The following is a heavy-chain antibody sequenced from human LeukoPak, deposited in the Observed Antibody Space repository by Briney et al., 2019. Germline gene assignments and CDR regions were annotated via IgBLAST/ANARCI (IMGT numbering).Heavy chain of an antibody. CDR1: GFTFSSYE. V-gene: IGHV3-48*03. D-gene: IGHD3-3*01. CDR3: ARGRVRFLAPFDY. J-gene: IGHJ4*02. CDR2: ISSSGSNI. Sequence: AGGSLRLSCAASGFTFSSYEMNWVRQAPGKGLEWDAYISSSGSNIYYADSVKGRFTISRDNAKNSLYLQMNSLRAEDTAVCYCARGRVRFLAPFDYWGQGTLVTVSS.